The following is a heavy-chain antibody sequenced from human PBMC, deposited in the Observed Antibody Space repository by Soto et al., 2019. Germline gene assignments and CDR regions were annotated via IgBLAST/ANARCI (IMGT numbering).Heavy chain of an antibody. CDR2: ISYEGSKT. CDR1: GFTFSDYG. CDR3: AKDHWAAYSGYAIRNDLDV. J-gene: IGHJ6*02. D-gene: IGHD5-12*01. V-gene: IGHV3-30*18. Sequence: QVQLVESGGGVVQPGRSLRLSCAASGFTFSDYGIHWVRQAPGKGLEWVAVISYEGSKTYYADSVKGPFTISRDNSKNTLYLQMASLRPEDTAVYYCAKDHWAAYSGYAIRNDLDVWGQGTTVTVSS.